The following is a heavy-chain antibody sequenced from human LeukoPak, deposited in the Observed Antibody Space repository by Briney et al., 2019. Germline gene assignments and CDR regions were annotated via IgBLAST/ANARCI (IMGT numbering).Heavy chain of an antibody. CDR2: IRYDGSNK. D-gene: IGHD6-13*01. CDR1: GFTFDDYA. Sequence: GGSLRLSCAASGFTFDDYAMHWVRQAPGKGLEWVAFIRYDGSNKYYADSVKGRFTISRDNSKNTLYLQMNSLRAEDTAVYYCAKPPTYSSSWYDYWGQGTLVTVSS. CDR3: AKPPTYSSSWYDY. J-gene: IGHJ4*02. V-gene: IGHV3-30*02.